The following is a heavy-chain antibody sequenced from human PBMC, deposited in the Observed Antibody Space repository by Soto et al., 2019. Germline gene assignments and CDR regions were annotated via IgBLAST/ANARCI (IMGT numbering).Heavy chain of an antibody. J-gene: IGHJ2*01. CDR3: AKEATHGKWYLDL. V-gene: IGHV3-30*18. CDR2: VGNDGIVK. CDR1: GFTFGGYG. Sequence: QVQLVESGGGVVQPGRSLRLSCVASGFTFGGYGMHWVRQSPGKGLEWVAVVGNDGIVKVYADSVKGRFVMSRDNSKKTLYMQMDSLREEDTAVYYCAKEATHGKWYLDLWGRGTLVTVSS.